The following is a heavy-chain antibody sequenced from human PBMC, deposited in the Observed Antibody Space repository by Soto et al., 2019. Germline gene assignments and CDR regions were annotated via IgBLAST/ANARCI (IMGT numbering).Heavy chain of an antibody. D-gene: IGHD6-13*01. V-gene: IGHV3-23*01. J-gene: IGHJ3*02. Sequence: GGSLRLSGAACGFTFSSYSISWVRQAPGKGLEWVSAISGSGVSTYYADSVKGRFTISRDNSKNKLYLQMNSLRAEDTAVYYCAKRIAAAGHHAFDISGQRTILTL. CDR2: ISGSGVST. CDR1: GFTFSSYS. CDR3: AKRIAAAGHHAFDI.